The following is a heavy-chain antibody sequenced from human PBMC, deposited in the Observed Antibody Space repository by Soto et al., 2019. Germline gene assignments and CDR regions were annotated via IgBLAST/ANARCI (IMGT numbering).Heavy chain of an antibody. CDR3: AREVAVADNWFDP. CDR2: IYYSGST. J-gene: IGHJ5*02. CDR1: GGSVSSGSYY. Sequence: SETLSLTCTVSGGSVSSGSYYWSWIRQPPGKGLEWIGYIYYSGSTNYNPSLKSRVTISVDTSKNQFSLKLSSVTAADTAVYYCAREVAVADNWFDPWGQGTLVTVSS. V-gene: IGHV4-61*01. D-gene: IGHD6-19*01.